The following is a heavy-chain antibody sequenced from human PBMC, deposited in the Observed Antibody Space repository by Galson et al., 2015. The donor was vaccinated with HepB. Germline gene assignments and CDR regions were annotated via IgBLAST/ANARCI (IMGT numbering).Heavy chain of an antibody. Sequence: SVKVSCKASGYTFTSYGISWVRQAPGQGLEWMGWISAYNGNTNYAQKLQGRVTMTTDTSTSTAYMELRSLRSDDTAVYYCARDYQSEVATAMVTEIGYWGQGTLVTVSS. V-gene: IGHV1-18*04. J-gene: IGHJ4*02. CDR2: ISAYNGNT. CDR3: ARDYQSEVATAMVTEIGY. CDR1: GYTFTSYG. D-gene: IGHD5-18*01.